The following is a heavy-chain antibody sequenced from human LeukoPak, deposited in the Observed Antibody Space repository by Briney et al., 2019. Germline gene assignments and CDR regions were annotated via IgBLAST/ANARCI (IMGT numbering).Heavy chain of an antibody. V-gene: IGHV5-51*01. D-gene: IGHD2-15*01. CDR2: TYPADSDI. Sequence: GESLKISCKGSGYSINNYWIGWVRQMPGKGLEWMGITYPADSDIRYSPSFQGQVTISADKSISTAYLQWSSLKASDTAMYYCARQEYCSGGSCYTWFDPWGQGTLVTVST. J-gene: IGHJ5*02. CDR1: GYSINNYW. CDR3: ARQEYCSGGSCYTWFDP.